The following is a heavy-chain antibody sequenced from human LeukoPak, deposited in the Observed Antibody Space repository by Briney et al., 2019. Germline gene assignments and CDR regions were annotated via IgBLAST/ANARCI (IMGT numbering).Heavy chain of an antibody. J-gene: IGHJ4*02. CDR3: ARLPDHSTVTNRGDDY. CDR1: GGSFSGYY. CDR2: INHSGST. Sequence: SETLSLTCAVYGGSFSGYYWSWIRQPPGKGLEWIGEINHSGSTNYNPSLKSRVTISVDTSKNQFSLKLSSVTAADTAVYYCARLPDHSTVTNRGDDYWGQGTLVTVSS. D-gene: IGHD4-17*01. V-gene: IGHV4-34*01.